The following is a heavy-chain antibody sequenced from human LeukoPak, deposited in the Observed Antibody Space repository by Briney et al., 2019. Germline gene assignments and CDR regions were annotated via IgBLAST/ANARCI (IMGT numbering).Heavy chain of an antibody. J-gene: IGHJ3*01. Sequence: KTSETLSLTCTVSGGSISSSRYYWGWIRQPPGKGLEWIGSMYYSGSTYYNPSLKSRVTISVDTSKNQFSLKLSSVTAADTAVYYCARHLRYMVVATMWKYGFDVWGQGTMVTVSS. CDR3: ARHLRYMVVATMWKYGFDV. V-gene: IGHV4-39*01. CDR1: GGSISSSRYY. CDR2: MYYSGST. D-gene: IGHD5-12*01.